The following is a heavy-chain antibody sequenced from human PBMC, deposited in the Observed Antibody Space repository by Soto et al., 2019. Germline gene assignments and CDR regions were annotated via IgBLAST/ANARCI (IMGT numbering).Heavy chain of an antibody. J-gene: IGHJ5*02. V-gene: IGHV4-4*02. CDR3: ARAYDYSSNWFDP. CDR1: GGSISGSNW. CDR2: IYHSGST. D-gene: IGHD4-4*01. Sequence: QVQLQESGPVLVKPSGTLSLTCAVSGGSISGSNWWSWVRQPPVKGLEWIGDIYHSGSTNYNPSLKSRVTRSVDKSKNQFSLKLSSVTAADTAVYYCARAYDYSSNWFDPWGQGTLVTVSS.